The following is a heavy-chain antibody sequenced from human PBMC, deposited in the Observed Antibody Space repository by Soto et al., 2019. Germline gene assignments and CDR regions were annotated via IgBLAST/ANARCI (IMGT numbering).Heavy chain of an antibody. D-gene: IGHD4-17*01. Sequence: GASVKVSCKASGYTFTSYYMHWVRQAPGQGLEWMGIINPSGGSTSYAQKFQGRVTMTRDTSTSTVYMELSSLRSEDTAVYYCARVSLHTVTTSHFDYWGQGTLVTVSS. CDR2: INPSGGST. V-gene: IGHV1-46*01. CDR1: GYTFTSYY. J-gene: IGHJ4*02. CDR3: ARVSLHTVTTSHFDY.